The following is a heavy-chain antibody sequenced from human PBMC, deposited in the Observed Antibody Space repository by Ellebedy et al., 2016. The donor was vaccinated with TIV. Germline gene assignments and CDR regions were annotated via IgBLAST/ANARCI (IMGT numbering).Heavy chain of an antibody. D-gene: IGHD5-18*01. CDR2: MNPNTGNT. J-gene: IGHJ5*02. CDR3: ARVASSGYRYGYWWFNP. V-gene: IGHV1-8*01. Sequence: ASVKVSCXASGYTFTSYDINWVRQATGQGLEWMGWMNPNTGNTGYAQKFQGRVTMTRNTSISTAYMELSSLRSEDTAVYYCARVASSGYRYGYWWFNPWGQGTLVTVSS. CDR1: GYTFTSYD.